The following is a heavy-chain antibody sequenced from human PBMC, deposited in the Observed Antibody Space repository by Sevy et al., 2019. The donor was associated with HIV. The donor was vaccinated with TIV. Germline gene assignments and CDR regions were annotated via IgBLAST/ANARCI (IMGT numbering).Heavy chain of an antibody. CDR3: ARHGGLVDRGFDF. D-gene: IGHD3-10*01. CDR1: GGSIARSSYD. J-gene: IGHJ4*02. CDR2: IYFSGST. V-gene: IGHV4-39*01. Sequence: SETLSLTCTVSGGSIARSSYDWGWIRQSSGKRLEWIGSIYFSGSTSYATSLRSRVTISVDTSKNQVSLKMRSVTATDTAFYYCARHGGLVDRGFDFWGQGALVTVSS.